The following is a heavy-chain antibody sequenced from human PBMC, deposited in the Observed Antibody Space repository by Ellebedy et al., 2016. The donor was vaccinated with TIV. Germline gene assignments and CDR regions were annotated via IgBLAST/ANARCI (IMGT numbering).Heavy chain of an antibody. V-gene: IGHV4-39*07. CDR1: GGSISSSSFY. J-gene: IGHJ4*02. CDR2: IHYSGSS. CDR3: ARGFDDYRALPHY. Sequence: SETLSLTCTVSGGSISSSSFYWVWFRQPPGKGLEWIGSIHYSGSSYYNPSLKSRVTISVDTSKNHFSLKLSSVTAADTAVYYCARGFDDYRALPHYWGQGTLVTVSS. D-gene: IGHD4-11*01.